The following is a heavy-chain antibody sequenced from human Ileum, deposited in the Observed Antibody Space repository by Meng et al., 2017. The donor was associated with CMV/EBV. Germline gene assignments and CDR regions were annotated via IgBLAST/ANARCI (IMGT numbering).Heavy chain of an antibody. J-gene: IGHJ4*02. CDR1: GYTFTRHD. Sequence: SGYTFTRHDINWVRQATGQGLEWMGWMNPNSGNTGSAQKFQGRVTITRNTSISTAYMELSSLRSEDTAVYYCARGVRYGSGKEYFDSWGQGTLVTVSS. D-gene: IGHD3-10*01. V-gene: IGHV1-8*03. CDR3: ARGVRYGSGKEYFDS. CDR2: MNPNSGNT.